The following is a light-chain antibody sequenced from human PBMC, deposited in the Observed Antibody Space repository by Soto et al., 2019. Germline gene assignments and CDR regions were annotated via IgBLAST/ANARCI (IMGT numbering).Light chain of an antibody. CDR3: QQSSNWPPIT. Sequence: EIVLTQSPATLSLSPGERATLSCRASQSVSSYLAWYQQKTGQAPRLLIYDASNRATGIPARFSGSGSGTDFTLTISSLEPEDVAVYYCQQSSNWPPITFGQGTRLEIK. CDR1: QSVSSY. CDR2: DAS. V-gene: IGKV3-11*01. J-gene: IGKJ5*01.